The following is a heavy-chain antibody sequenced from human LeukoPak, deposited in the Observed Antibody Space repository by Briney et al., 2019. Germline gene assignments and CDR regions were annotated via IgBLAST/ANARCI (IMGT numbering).Heavy chain of an antibody. Sequence: GGSLRLSCAASGFTFSNYEMNWVRQAPGKGLEWISYISGSGGIMFYAGSVKGRFTISKDNAKNSVYLQMSSLKAEDTAVYYCAREYPDNGDGWGYWGQGTLVTVSS. D-gene: IGHD1-1*01. CDR3: AREYPDNGDGWGY. CDR1: GFTFSNYE. J-gene: IGHJ4*02. V-gene: IGHV3-48*03. CDR2: ISGSGGIM.